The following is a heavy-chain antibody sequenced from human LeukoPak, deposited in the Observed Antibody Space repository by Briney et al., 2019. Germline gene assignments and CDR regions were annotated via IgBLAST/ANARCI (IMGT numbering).Heavy chain of an antibody. J-gene: IGHJ5*02. CDR3: VRDSLGYCSGGSCYPRFDP. Sequence: GGPLGPPLPPADSSFSGYRRSGFRRAPGKRLEGVAKIKKNGSEKYYVDSVKGRFTISRDNAKNSLYLQMNSLRAEDTAVYYCVRDSLGYCSGGSCYPRFDPWGQGTLVTVSS. V-gene: IGHV3-7*01. CDR2: IKKNGSEK. CDR1: DSSFSGYR. D-gene: IGHD2-15*01.